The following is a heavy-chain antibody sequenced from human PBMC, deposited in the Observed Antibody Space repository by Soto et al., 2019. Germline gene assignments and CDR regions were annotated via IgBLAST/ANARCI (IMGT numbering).Heavy chain of an antibody. Sequence: QVQLVQSGAAVKKPGASLKVSCKASGYHFSKYGITWVRQAPGHGLEWLGWISGYNGNTHFAQRLQGRVNMTADTSTRTAYMEVTSLRPDDPAIYYCARVPPLIPIFHGLDAWGQGTKVTVSS. V-gene: IGHV1-18*01. CDR2: ISGYNGNT. J-gene: IGHJ6*02. D-gene: IGHD3-3*01. CDR1: GYHFSKYG. CDR3: ARVPPLIPIFHGLDA.